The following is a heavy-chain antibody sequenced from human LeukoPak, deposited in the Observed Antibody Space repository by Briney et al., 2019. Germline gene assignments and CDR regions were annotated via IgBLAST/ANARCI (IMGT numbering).Heavy chain of an antibody. J-gene: IGHJ6*03. V-gene: IGHV7-4-1*02. D-gene: IGHD2-15*01. CDR3: ARKSVAATPRDIVYLYSYMDV. Sequence: ASVKVSCKSSGYTFTSYAMNCVRQAPGQGLEWMGWISTNTGNPTYAQGFTGRFVFSLDTSVSTAYLQISSLKAEDTAVYYCARKSVAATPRDIVYLYSYMDVWGKGTTVTVSS. CDR2: ISTNTGNP. CDR1: GYTFTSYA.